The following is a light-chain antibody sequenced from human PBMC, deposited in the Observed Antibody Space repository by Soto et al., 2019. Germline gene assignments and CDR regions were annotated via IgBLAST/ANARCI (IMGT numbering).Light chain of an antibody. V-gene: IGLV2-8*01. CDR3: SSDAGNHNYV. CDR2: ELT. Sequence: QSVLTQPPSASGSPGQSVTIPCTGTSSDVGGYDHVSWYQQHPGKAPKLLIYELTKRPAGVPDRFPGSKSGNTASLTVSGLQAEDEADYFCSSDAGNHNYVFGTGTKVTVL. CDR1: SSDVGGYDH. J-gene: IGLJ1*01.